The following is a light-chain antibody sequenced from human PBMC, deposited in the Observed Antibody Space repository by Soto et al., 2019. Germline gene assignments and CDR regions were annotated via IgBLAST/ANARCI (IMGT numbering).Light chain of an antibody. V-gene: IGLV2-14*01. CDR1: SSDVGGYNY. CDR2: EVS. Sequence: QSVLTQPASVSVSPGQSITISCTGTSSDVGGYNYVSWYQQHPGKAPKLMIYEVSNRPSGVSNRFSGSKSGNTASLTISGLPAEDEADYYCSSYTSSSTPYVFGAGTKLTVL. CDR3: SSYTSSSTPYV. J-gene: IGLJ1*01.